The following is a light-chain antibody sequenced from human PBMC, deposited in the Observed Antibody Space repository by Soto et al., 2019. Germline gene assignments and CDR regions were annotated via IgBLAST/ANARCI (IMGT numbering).Light chain of an antibody. J-gene: IGKJ1*01. CDR1: QTVDNF. CDR2: DAS. CDR3: QQRSNWPWT. V-gene: IGKV3-11*01. Sequence: EIVLTQSPVIVSLTPGERATLSCSASQTVDNFLSWYHLRPGKAPRLLSYDASNRATGIPARFSGSGSGTEFTLTISSLEPEDFAVYYCQQRSNWPWTFGQGTKVDIK.